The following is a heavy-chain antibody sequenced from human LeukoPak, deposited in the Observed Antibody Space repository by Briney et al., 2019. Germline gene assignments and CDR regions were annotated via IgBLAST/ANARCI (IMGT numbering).Heavy chain of an antibody. J-gene: IGHJ6*02. D-gene: IGHD3-22*01. Sequence: GGSLRLSCAASGFTVSSNYMSWVRQAPGEGLEWVSVIYSGGSTYYADSVKGRFTISRDNSKNTLYLQMNSLRAEDTAVYYCAKEKGDYYDSSGYYYPYYYYYYGMDVWGQGTTVTVSS. CDR1: GFTVSSNY. CDR3: AKEKGDYYDSSGYYYPYYYYYYGMDV. CDR2: IYSGGST. V-gene: IGHV3-66*01.